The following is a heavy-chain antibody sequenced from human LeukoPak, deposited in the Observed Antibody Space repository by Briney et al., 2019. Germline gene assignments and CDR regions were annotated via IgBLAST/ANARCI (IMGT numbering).Heavy chain of an antibody. CDR3: AQGSYGGNSGKYYFTY. CDR2: LSYDGSNK. V-gene: IGHV3-30*03. D-gene: IGHD4-23*01. Sequence: GRSLRLSCAASGFTFRSYGMHWVRQAPGKGLEWVAALSYDGSNKYYAESVKGRFTISRDNSKNTLYLQMNSLRAEDTAVYYCAQGSYGGNSGKYYFTYWGQGTLVTVSS. J-gene: IGHJ4*02. CDR1: GFTFRSYG.